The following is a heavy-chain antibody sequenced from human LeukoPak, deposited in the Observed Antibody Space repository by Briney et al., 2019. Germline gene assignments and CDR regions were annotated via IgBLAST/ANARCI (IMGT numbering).Heavy chain of an antibody. D-gene: IGHD2-21*02. CDR2: MNPNSGNT. Sequence: ASVKVSCKASGYTFTSYDINWVRQATGQGLEWMGWMNPNSGNTGYAQKFQGRVTITRNISISTAYMELSSLRSEDTAVYYCARGGSRGCGGDCYTYYFDYWGQGTLVTVSS. V-gene: IGHV1-8*03. CDR3: ARGGSRGCGGDCYTYYFDY. CDR1: GYTFTSYD. J-gene: IGHJ4*02.